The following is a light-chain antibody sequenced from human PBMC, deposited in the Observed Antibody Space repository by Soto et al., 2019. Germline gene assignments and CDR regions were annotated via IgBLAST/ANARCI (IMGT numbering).Light chain of an antibody. CDR1: SSDVGGYIY. CDR2: DVS. J-gene: IGLJ1*01. V-gene: IGLV2-11*01. CDR3: YSYAGSYTFYV. Sequence: QSALTQPRSVSGSPGQSVTISCTGTSSDVGGYIYVSWYQQHPGKAPKLVIYDVSKRPSGVPDRFSGSKSGNTASLIISGLQAEDEADYYCYSYAGSYTFYVFGTGTKVTVL.